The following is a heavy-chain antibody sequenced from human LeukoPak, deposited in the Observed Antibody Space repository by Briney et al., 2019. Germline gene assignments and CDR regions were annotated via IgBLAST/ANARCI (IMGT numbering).Heavy chain of an antibody. J-gene: IGHJ4*02. V-gene: IGHV3-48*02. CDR2: ISSSSSTI. Sequence: GGSLRLSCAASGFTFSSYSMNWVRQAPGKGLEWVSYISSSSSTIYYADSVKGRFTISRDNAKSSLYLQMNSLRDEDTAVYYCARDQGRLPPDILEPFDYWGQGTLVTVSS. CDR3: ARDQGRLPPDILEPFDY. D-gene: IGHD1-1*01. CDR1: GFTFSSYS.